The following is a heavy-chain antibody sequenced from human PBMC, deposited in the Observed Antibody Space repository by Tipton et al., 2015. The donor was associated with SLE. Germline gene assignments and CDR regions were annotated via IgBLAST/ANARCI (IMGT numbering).Heavy chain of an antibody. CDR2: INHSGST. J-gene: IGHJ6*03. CDR3: ARVVPAAIPSRGPICWNYAFYYYMDV. D-gene: IGHD2-2*02. CDR1: GGSFSGYY. V-gene: IGHV4-34*01. Sequence: TLSLTCAVYGGSFSGYYWSWIRQPPGKGLEWIGEINHSGSTNYNPSLKSRVTISVDTSKNQFSLKLGSVTAADTAVYYCARVVPAAIPSRGPICWNYAFYYYMDVWGKGTTVTVSS.